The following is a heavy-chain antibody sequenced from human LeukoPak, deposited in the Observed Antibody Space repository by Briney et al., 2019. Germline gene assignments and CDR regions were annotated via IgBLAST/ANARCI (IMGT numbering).Heavy chain of an antibody. D-gene: IGHD5-24*01. Sequence: GGSLRLSCAASGFTFSSYAMSWVRQAPGKGLEWVSAISGSGGSTYYADSVKGRFTISRDNSKNTLYLQINSLRVEDTAVYYCAKGGTNDMATSFWGLGTLVTVSS. CDR2: ISGSGGST. CDR3: AKGGTNDMATSF. CDR1: GFTFSSYA. J-gene: IGHJ4*02. V-gene: IGHV3-23*01.